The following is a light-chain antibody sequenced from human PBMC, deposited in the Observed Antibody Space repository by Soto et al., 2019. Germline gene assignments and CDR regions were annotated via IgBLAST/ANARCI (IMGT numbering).Light chain of an antibody. CDR2: GES. J-gene: IGKJ4*01. V-gene: IGKV3-15*01. CDR3: QQYNNWPPLT. Sequence: EIVMTQSPATLSVSPGERATLSCRASQSVSSNLAWHQQKPGQAPRLLIYGESTRATGIPARFSGSRSGTEFTLTISSLQSEDFAVYYCQQYNNWPPLTFGGGTKVEIK. CDR1: QSVSSN.